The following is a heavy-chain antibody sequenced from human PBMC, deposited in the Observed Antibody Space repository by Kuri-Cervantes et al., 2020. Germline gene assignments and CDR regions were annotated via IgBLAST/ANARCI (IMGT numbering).Heavy chain of an antibody. CDR2: INHSGST. Sequence: GSLRLSCAVYGGSFSGYYWSWIRQPPGKGLEWIGEINHSGSTNYNPSLKSRVTISVDTSKNQFSLKLSSVTAADTAVYYCARALRYYDSSGYYMKRPASWFDPWGQGTLVTVSS. CDR3: ARALRYYDSSGYYMKRPASWFDP. J-gene: IGHJ5*02. CDR1: GGSFSGYY. D-gene: IGHD3-22*01. V-gene: IGHV4-34*01.